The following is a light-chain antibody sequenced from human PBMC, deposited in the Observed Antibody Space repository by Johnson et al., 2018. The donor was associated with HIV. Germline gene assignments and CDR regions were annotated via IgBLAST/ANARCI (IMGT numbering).Light chain of an antibody. J-gene: IGLJ1*01. CDR3: AAWDDNLNGPGYV. V-gene: IGLV1-51*02. Sequence: QSVLTQPPSVSAAPGQKVNISCSGGSSNIGNNYVSWYQQFPGTAPKLLIYENNKRPSGIPDRFSDSQSGASATLAITGLQTGDEADYYCAAWDDNLNGPGYVFGAGTKVTVL. CDR2: ENN. CDR1: SSNIGNNY.